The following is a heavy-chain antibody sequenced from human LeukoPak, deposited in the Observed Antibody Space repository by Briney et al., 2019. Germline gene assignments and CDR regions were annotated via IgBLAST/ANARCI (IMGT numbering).Heavy chain of an antibody. J-gene: IGHJ5*02. CDR1: GGSISSYY. Sequence: SETLSLTCTVSGGSISSYYWSWIRQPPGKGLEWIGYIYYSGSTNYNPSLKSRVTISVDTSKNQFSLKLSSVTAADTAVYFCASSRWLRDSNFNPLGQGTMVTVSS. CDR3: ASSRWLRDSNFNP. V-gene: IGHV4-59*01. D-gene: IGHD6-19*01. CDR2: IYYSGST.